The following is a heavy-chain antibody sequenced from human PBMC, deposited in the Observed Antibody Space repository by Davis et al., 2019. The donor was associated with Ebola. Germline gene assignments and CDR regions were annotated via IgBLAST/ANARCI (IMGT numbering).Heavy chain of an antibody. CDR1: GYSFTSYW. Sequence: GESLKISCKGSGYSFTSYWIGWVRQMPGKGLEWMGIIYPGDSDTRYSPSFQGQVTISADKSISTAYLQWSSLKASDTAMYYCARGGGSYQADYYYYGMDVWGQGTTVTVSS. V-gene: IGHV5-51*01. D-gene: IGHD1-26*01. J-gene: IGHJ6*02. CDR2: IYPGDSDT. CDR3: ARGGGSYQADYYYYGMDV.